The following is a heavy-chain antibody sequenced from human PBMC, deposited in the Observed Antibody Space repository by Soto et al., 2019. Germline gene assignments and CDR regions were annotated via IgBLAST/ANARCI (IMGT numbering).Heavy chain of an antibody. V-gene: IGHV3-48*02. CDR2: ISSSSSTI. D-gene: IGHD3-3*01. CDR3: ARFGAYRVFGPYGMDV. CDR1: GFTFSSYS. Sequence: EVQLVESGGGLVQPGGSLRLSCAASGFTFSSYSMNWVRQAPGKGLEWVSYISSSSSTIYYADSVKGRFTISRDNAKNSLYLQMNSLRDEDTAVYYCARFGAYRVFGPYGMDVWGQGTTVTVSS. J-gene: IGHJ6*02.